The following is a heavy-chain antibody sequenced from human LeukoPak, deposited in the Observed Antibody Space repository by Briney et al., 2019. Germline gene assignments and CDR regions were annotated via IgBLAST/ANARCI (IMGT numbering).Heavy chain of an antibody. Sequence: GGSLRLSCAASGFTFSSYAMHWVRQAPGKGLEWVAVISYDGSNKYYANSVKGRFTISRDNSKNTLYLQMNSLRAEDTAVYYCARDALGQWLVLGAFDIWGQGTMVTVSS. CDR1: GFTFSSYA. CDR2: ISYDGSNK. J-gene: IGHJ3*02. D-gene: IGHD6-19*01. V-gene: IGHV3-30-3*01. CDR3: ARDALGQWLVLGAFDI.